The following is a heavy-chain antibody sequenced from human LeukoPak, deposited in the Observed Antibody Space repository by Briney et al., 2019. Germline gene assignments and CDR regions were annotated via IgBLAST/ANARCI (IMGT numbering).Heavy chain of an antibody. Sequence: PSETLSLTCTVSGGSISSYYWSWIRQPPGKGLGWIAYIYYSGSTDYNPSLKSRVTISLDTSKNQFSLNLTSVTAADTALYFCARHDPIVGTPDAFDIWGQGTMVTVSS. D-gene: IGHD1-26*01. CDR2: IYYSGST. V-gene: IGHV4-59*08. J-gene: IGHJ3*02. CDR1: GGSISSYY. CDR3: ARHDPIVGTPDAFDI.